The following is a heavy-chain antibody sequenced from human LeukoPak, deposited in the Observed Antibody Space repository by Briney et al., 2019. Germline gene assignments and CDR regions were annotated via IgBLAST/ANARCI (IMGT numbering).Heavy chain of an antibody. CDR3: ARGRTFDN. CDR1: GGSISSYY. V-gene: IGHV4-59*01. Sequence: PSETLSLTCTVSGGSISSYYWSWIRQPPGKGLEWIGNIYDRGSTKYTPSLKSRVTISVDTSKNQFSLRLSSVTAADTAVHYCARGRTFDNWGQGTLVTVSS. CDR2: IYDRGST. J-gene: IGHJ4*02.